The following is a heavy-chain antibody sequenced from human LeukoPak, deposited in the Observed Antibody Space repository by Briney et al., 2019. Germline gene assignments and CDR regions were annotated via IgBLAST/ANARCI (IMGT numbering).Heavy chain of an antibody. V-gene: IGHV3-53*01. Sequence: GGSLRLSCAASGFTVSSNYMSWVRQAPGKGLEWVSVIYSGGSTYYADSVKGRFTISRDNSKNTLYLQMNSLRDEDTAVYYCARASFQRWLQLGGDWGQGTLVTVSS. CDR2: IYSGGST. D-gene: IGHD5-24*01. CDR3: ARASFQRWLQLGGD. CDR1: GFTVSSNY. J-gene: IGHJ4*02.